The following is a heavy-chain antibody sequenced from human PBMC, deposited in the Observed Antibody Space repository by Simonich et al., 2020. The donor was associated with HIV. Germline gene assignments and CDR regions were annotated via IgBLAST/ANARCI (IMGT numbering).Heavy chain of an antibody. D-gene: IGHD2-2*01. Sequence: QVQLQQWGAGLLKPSETLYLTCAVYGGSFSGYYWSWIRQPPGKRLEWIGEINHSGSTNYNPSLKSRVTISVDTSKNQFSLKLSSVTAADTAVYYCARGFYQRLYYFDYWGQGTLVTVSS. J-gene: IGHJ4*02. CDR1: GGSFSGYY. CDR3: ARGFYQRLYYFDY. V-gene: IGHV4-34*01. CDR2: INHSGST.